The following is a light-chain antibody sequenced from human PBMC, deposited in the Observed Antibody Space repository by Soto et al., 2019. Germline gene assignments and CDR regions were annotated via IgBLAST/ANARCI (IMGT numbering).Light chain of an antibody. V-gene: IGLV2-14*01. CDR3: SSYTSSSTYV. Sequence: QSALTQPASVSGSPGQSITISCTGTSSDVGGYNYVSWYQQHPGKAPKLMIYDVSNRPSGVSNRFSGSKSGNTASLTISGLQAEDEGDYYCSSYTSSSTYVFGSETKVTVL. J-gene: IGLJ1*01. CDR2: DVS. CDR1: SSDVGGYNY.